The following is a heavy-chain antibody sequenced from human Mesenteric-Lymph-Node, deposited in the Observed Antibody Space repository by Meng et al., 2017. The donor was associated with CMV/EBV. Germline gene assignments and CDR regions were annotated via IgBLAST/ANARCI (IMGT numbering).Heavy chain of an antibody. CDR1: GYTFTNYD. CDR3: ARDPQLSGYRYYYYYGMDV. D-gene: IGHD3-22*01. CDR2: INPSGGST. J-gene: IGHJ6*02. V-gene: IGHV1-46*01. Sequence: ASVKVSCKASGYTFTNYDINWVRQAPGQGLEWMGIINPSGGSTSYAQKFQGRVTMARDTSTSTVYMELSSLRSEDTAVYYCARDPQLSGYRYYYYYGMDVWGQGTTVTVSS.